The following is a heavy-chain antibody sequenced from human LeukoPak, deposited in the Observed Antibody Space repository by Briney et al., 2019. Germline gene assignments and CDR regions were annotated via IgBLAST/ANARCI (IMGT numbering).Heavy chain of an antibody. CDR3: ARTSGGYYLYYFDY. CDR1: GCTFTGYY. D-gene: IGHD3-22*01. J-gene: IGHJ4*02. Sequence: VASVKVSCKASGCTFTGYYMHWVRQAPGQGLERMGWINPNSGGTNYAQKFQGRVTMTRDTSISTAYMELSRLRSDDTAVYYCARTSGGYYLYYFDYWGQGTLVTVSS. V-gene: IGHV1-2*02. CDR2: INPNSGGT.